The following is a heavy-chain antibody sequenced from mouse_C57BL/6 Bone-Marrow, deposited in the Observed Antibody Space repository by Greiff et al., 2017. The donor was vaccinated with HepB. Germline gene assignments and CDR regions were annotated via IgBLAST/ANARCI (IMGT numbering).Heavy chain of an antibody. CDR2: INPGSGGT. Sequence: VKLMESGAELVRPGTSVKVSCKASGYAFTNYLIEWVKQRPGQGLEWIGVINPGSGGTNYNEKFKSKATLTVDKPSSTAYMQLSSLTSEDSAVYYCARPYYYGSSSWFAYWGQGTLVTVSA. D-gene: IGHD1-1*01. CDR3: ARPYYYGSSSWFAY. V-gene: IGHV1-54*01. CDR1: GYAFTNYL. J-gene: IGHJ3*01.